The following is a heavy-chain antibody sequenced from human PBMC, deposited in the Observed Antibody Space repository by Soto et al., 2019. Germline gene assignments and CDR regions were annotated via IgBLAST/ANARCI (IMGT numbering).Heavy chain of an antibody. V-gene: IGHV3-33*01. CDR3: ALDGAHQDIDY. CDR2: IWYDGSNQ. CDR1: GISFGSSG. J-gene: IGHJ4*02. D-gene: IGHD2-2*01. Sequence: QVQLVESGGGVVKPGRSLRLSCVAYGISFGSSGMHWVRQALGKGLEWVAFIWYDGSNQYYSDSVKGRFTISRDNSMNTVSPQMDSLRVEDTGIYYCALDGAHQDIDYWGQGTLVTVSS.